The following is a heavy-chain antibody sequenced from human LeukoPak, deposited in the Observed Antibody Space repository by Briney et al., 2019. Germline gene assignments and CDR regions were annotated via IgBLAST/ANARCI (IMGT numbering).Heavy chain of an antibody. D-gene: IGHD2-8*02. J-gene: IGHJ4*02. Sequence: GGSLRLSCAASGFSFSRHGMHWVRQSPGKGLEWVAVLWYDGRVKYYAGSVKGRFTISGDYLKNTLYLQMSSLRAEDTAIYFCARDYCGGECFVDYWGQGTLVTVSS. CDR1: GFSFSRHG. CDR3: ARDYCGGECFVDY. CDR2: LWYDGRVK. V-gene: IGHV3-33*01.